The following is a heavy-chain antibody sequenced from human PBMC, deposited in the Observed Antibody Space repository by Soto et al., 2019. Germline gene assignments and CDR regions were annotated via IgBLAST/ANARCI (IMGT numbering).Heavy chain of an antibody. Sequence: HVQLVQSGAEVKKPGSSVNVSCKASGGTFSSYAISWVRQAPGQGLEWMGGIIPIFGTANYAQKFQGRVTITPDESPITAYMELSSLRTAATPVYYCARDIEDRPDWFDPWGQGTLVTVSS. CDR3: ARDIEDRPDWFDP. CDR2: IIPIFGTA. V-gene: IGHV1-69*01. D-gene: IGHD6-6*01. J-gene: IGHJ5*02. CDR1: GGTFSSYA.